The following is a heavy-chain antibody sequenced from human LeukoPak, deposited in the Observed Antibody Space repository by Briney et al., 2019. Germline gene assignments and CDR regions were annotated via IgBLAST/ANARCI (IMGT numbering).Heavy chain of an antibody. Sequence: SETLSLTSAVSGGPFSGYFWSWIRQSSGKGLEWIGEIHNSGTTNYNPSLNSRVTISEDTSKNQFYLNLSSVTAADTAVYYCARRYYYNLGSFPFDFWGQGTLVTVSS. V-gene: IGHV4-34*01. J-gene: IGHJ4*02. CDR1: GGPFSGYF. D-gene: IGHD3-10*01. CDR3: ARRYYYNLGSFPFDF. CDR2: IHNSGTT.